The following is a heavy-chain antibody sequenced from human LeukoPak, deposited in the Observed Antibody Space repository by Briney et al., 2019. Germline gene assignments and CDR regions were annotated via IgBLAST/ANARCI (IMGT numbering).Heavy chain of an antibody. CDR3: ARGIWGYSSGPNDY. V-gene: IGHV4-59*01. Sequence: SETLSLTCTVSGGSISSYYWSWIRQPPGKGLEWIGYIYYSGSTNYNPSLKSRVNISVDTSKNQFSLKLSSVTAADTAVYYCARGIWGYSSGPNDYWGQGTLVTVSS. D-gene: IGHD6-19*01. CDR2: IYYSGST. CDR1: GGSISSYY. J-gene: IGHJ4*02.